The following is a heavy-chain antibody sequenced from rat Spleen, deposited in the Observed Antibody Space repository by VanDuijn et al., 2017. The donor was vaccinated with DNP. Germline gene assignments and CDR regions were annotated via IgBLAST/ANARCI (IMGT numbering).Heavy chain of an antibody. CDR1: GFTFSDYV. V-gene: IGHV5S10*01. D-gene: IGHD1-11*01. J-gene: IGHJ4*01. Sequence: EVQLVESDGGLVQPGRSLKLSCTASGFTFSDYVMAWVRQAPTKGLEWVATIIFDGSRTYYRDSVKGRFTMSRDNAESTLYLQINNLRSEDTATYYCTRVNYGGYYYVMDAWGQGASVTVSS. CDR2: IIFDGSRT. CDR3: TRVNYGGYYYVMDA.